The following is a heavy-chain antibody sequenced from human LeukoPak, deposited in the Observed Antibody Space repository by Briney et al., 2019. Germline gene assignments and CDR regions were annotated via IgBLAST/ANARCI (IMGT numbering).Heavy chain of an antibody. CDR2: ISYDGSNK. D-gene: IGHD1-7*01. CDR3: AKDPTHNGNYVLYCDY. Sequence: GGSLRLSCAASGFTFSSYAMHWVRQAPGKGLEWVAVISYDGSNKYYADSVKGRFTISRDNSKNTLYLQMNSLRAEDTAVYYCAKDPTHNGNYVLYCDYWGQGTLGTVSS. V-gene: IGHV3-30*04. CDR1: GFTFSSYA. J-gene: IGHJ4*02.